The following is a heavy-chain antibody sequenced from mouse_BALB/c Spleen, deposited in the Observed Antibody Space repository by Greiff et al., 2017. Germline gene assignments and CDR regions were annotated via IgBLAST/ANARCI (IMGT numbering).Heavy chain of an antibody. V-gene: IGHV1-4*02. CDR2: INPSSGYT. Sequence: VQLQQSAAELARPGASVKMSCKASGYTFTSYTMHWVKQRPGQGLEWIGYINPSSGYTEYNQKFKDKTTLTADKSSSTAYMQLSSLTSEDSAVYDCATAYDGYYGFAYWGQGTLVTVSA. CDR3: ATAYDGYYGFAY. CDR1: GYTFTSYT. D-gene: IGHD2-3*01. J-gene: IGHJ3*01.